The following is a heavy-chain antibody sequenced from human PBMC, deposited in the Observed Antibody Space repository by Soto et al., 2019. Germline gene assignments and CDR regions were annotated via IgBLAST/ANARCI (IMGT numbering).Heavy chain of an antibody. CDR2: INVANGNA. CDR3: AREGQELAGDH. Sequence: GAPGKGPFKNSCYTFRKYGMPLGRQAPGQTLEWMGWINVANGNAKCAQHFEDRLTITRDTSTTTVYMELTSLTSADTAIYFCAREGQELAGDHWGQGTMVTVSS. CDR1: CYTFRKYG. J-gene: IGHJ4*02. D-gene: IGHD1-1*01. V-gene: IGHV1-3*01.